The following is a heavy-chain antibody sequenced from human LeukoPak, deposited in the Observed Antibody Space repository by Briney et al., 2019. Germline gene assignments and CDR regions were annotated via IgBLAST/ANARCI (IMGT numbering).Heavy chain of an antibody. D-gene: IGHD3-22*01. CDR2: VYTSGTT. J-gene: IGHJ4*02. Sequence: SSETLSLTCTVSGGSFTSYYWSWIRQPPGKGLEWIGYVYTSGTTKYNPSLKSRVTILVDTSKNQFSLKLSSVTAADTAEYYCARFLTVSQFDYWGQGTLVTVSS. V-gene: IGHV4-4*09. CDR1: GGSFTSYY. CDR3: ARFLTVSQFDY.